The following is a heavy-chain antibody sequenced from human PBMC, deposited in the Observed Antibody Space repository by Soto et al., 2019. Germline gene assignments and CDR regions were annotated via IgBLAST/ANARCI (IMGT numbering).Heavy chain of an antibody. V-gene: IGHV4-30-4*01. J-gene: IGHJ4*02. CDR2: IYYTGNT. CDR1: GGSIGSGDYY. D-gene: IGHD1-26*01. Sequence: QVQLKESGPGLVKPSQTLSLTCSVSGGSIGSGDYYWSWVRQSPGKGLEWIGYIYYTGNTYYHPSLGSRVTFSVDTSQNQLSLRLSDVTVADTAVYYCARDSRRRADSGTRPLYYFDYWGQGTLVTVSS. CDR3: ARDSRRRADSGTRPLYYFDY.